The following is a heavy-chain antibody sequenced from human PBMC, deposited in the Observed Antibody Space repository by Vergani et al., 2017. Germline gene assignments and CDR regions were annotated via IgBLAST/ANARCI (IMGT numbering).Heavy chain of an antibody. CDR2: ISSSSSTI. Sequence: EVQLVESGGGLVQPGGSLRLSCAASGFTFSSYSMTWVRQAPGKGLEWVSYISSSSSTIYYADSVKGRFTLSRDNAKNSLYLQMNSLRAEETAVYYCARDPDCSSTSCYSPYNWNSRRGNVDYWGQGTLVTVSS. CDR3: ARDPDCSSTSCYSPYNWNSRRGNVDY. V-gene: IGHV3-48*01. CDR1: GFTFSSYS. J-gene: IGHJ4*02. D-gene: IGHD2-2*01.